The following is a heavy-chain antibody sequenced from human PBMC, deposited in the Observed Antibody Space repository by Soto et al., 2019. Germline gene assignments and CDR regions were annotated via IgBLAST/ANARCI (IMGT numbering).Heavy chain of an antibody. CDR3: AKDYFYCDLLAVYST. D-gene: IGHD3-9*01. V-gene: IGHV3-30*18. CDR1: GFTFSSYG. CDR2: ISYDGSNK. Sequence: GGSLRLSCAASGFTFSSYGMHWVRQAPGKGLEWVAVISYDGSNKYYADSVKGRFTISRDNSKNTLYLQMNSLRAEDTAVYYCAKDYFYCDLLAVYSTCGQGSLVIVSS. J-gene: IGHJ5*02.